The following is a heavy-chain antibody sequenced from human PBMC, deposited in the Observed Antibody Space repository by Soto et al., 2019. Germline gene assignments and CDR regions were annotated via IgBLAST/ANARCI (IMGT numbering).Heavy chain of an antibody. CDR1: GFTFSSYA. CDR2: ISGSGGST. Sequence: GGSLRLSCAASGFTFSSYAMSWVRQAPGKGLEWVSAISGSGGSTYYADSVKGRFTISRDNSKNTLYLQMNSLRAEDTAVYYCAKDLTDIVVVVAATNDAFDIWGQGTMVTVSS. D-gene: IGHD2-15*01. V-gene: IGHV3-23*01. J-gene: IGHJ3*02. CDR3: AKDLTDIVVVVAATNDAFDI.